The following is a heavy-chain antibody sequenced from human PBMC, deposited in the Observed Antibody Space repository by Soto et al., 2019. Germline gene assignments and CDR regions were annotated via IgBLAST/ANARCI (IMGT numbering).Heavy chain of an antibody. D-gene: IGHD2-8*01. CDR1: GFTFTYYT. CDR2: ISSGSGNK. CDR3: ARVSRHPHYGMDV. J-gene: IGHJ6*02. V-gene: IGHV3-48*02. Sequence: EVQLVESGGGLVQPGGSLRLSCAASGFTFTYYTMNWVRQAPGKGLEWVSYISSGSGNKHYADSVKGRFIISRDNANNSLYLQMNSLRDEDTAVYYCARVSRHPHYGMDVWSQGTTVTVSS.